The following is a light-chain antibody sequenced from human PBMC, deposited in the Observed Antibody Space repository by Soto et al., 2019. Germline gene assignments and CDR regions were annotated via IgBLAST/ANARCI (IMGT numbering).Light chain of an antibody. CDR1: NSDVGTHNL. CDR2: EGT. J-gene: IGLJ1*01. Sequence: QSVLTQPASVSGSPGQSITISCTGTNSDVGTHNLVSWYQQHPGKAPKLIIYEGTKRPSGVSNRFSGSKSGNTASLTISGLQAEDEADYYCCSYALLFCTGTKVT. CDR3: CSYALL. V-gene: IGLV2-23*01.